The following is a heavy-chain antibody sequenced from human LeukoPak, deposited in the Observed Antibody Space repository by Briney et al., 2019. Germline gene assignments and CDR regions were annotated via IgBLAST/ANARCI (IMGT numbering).Heavy chain of an antibody. J-gene: IGHJ3*02. Sequence: GGSLRLSCAASGFTFSSYAMHCVRQAPGKWLEWVSGISGSGGSTYYADSVKGRFTISRDNSKNTLYLQMNSLRAEDTAVYYCAKRESLHDAFDIWGQGTMVTVSS. CDR2: ISGSGGST. V-gene: IGHV3-23*01. CDR3: AKRESLHDAFDI. CDR1: GFTFSSYA.